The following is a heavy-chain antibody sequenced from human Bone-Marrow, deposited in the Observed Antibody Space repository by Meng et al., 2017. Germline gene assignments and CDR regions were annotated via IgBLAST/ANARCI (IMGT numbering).Heavy chain of an antibody. J-gene: IGHJ5*02. CDR1: GFTFSSYS. Sequence: SCAASGFTFSSYSMNWVRQAPGKGLEWVAVISYDGSNKYYADSVKGRFTISRDNSKNTLYLQMNSLRAEDTAVYYCARGWDWFDPWGQGTLVTVSS. CDR2: ISYDGSNK. CDR3: ARGWDWFDP. V-gene: IGHV3-30*05. D-gene: IGHD3-16*01.